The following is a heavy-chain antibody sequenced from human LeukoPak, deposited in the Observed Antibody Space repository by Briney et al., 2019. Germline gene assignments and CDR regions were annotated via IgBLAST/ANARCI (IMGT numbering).Heavy chain of an antibody. V-gene: IGHV3-23*01. CDR3: GSDPNGDYVGALGF. CDR1: GFTFRSFA. D-gene: IGHD2-8*01. CDR2: ITGGGVAT. Sequence: GGSLRLSCAASGFTFRSFALTWVRQTPEKGLEWVASITGGGVATHYASSVKGRFTISRDNSKNMVYLQMNSLRAEDTAMYFCGSDPNGDYVGALGFWGRGTWSPSPQ. J-gene: IGHJ4*01.